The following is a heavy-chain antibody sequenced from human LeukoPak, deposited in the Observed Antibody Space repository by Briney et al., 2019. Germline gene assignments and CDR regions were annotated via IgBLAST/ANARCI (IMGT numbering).Heavy chain of an antibody. Sequence: GGSLRLSCAASGFTFSSHWMSWVRQAPGKGLEWVANVEQNGKEKKYIDPVKGRFTISRDNAKKSLYLQMDSLRAEDTAVYYCARDHVVGAPDAWGQGTLVTVSS. D-gene: IGHD1-26*01. V-gene: IGHV3-7*01. CDR2: VEQNGKEK. J-gene: IGHJ5*02. CDR1: GFTFSSHW. CDR3: ARDHVVGAPDA.